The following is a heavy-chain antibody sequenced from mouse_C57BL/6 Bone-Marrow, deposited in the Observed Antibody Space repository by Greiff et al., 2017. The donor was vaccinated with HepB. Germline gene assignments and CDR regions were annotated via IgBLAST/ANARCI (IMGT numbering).Heavy chain of an antibody. V-gene: IGHV1-85*01. D-gene: IGHD1-1*01. J-gene: IGHJ2*01. Sequence: QVHVKQSGPELVKPGASVKLSCKAYGYTFTSYDINWVKQRPGQGLEWIGWIYPRDGSTKYNEKFKGKATLTVDTSSSTAYMELHSLTSEDSAVYFCASFLITTVVATYYFDYWGQGTTLTVSS. CDR1: GYTFTSYD. CDR3: ASFLITTVVATYYFDY. CDR2: IYPRDGST.